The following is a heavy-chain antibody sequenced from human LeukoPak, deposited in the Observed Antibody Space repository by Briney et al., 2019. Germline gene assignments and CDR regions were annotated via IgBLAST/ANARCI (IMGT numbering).Heavy chain of an antibody. CDR3: ARDHYDILTGYYPNDY. Sequence: ASVKASCKASGYTFTSYGISWVRQAPGQGLEWMGWISAYNGNTNYAQKLQGRVTMITDTSTSTAYMELRSLRSDDTAVYYCARDHYDILTGYYPNDYWGQGTLVTVSS. CDR1: GYTFTSYG. D-gene: IGHD3-9*01. V-gene: IGHV1-18*01. CDR2: ISAYNGNT. J-gene: IGHJ4*02.